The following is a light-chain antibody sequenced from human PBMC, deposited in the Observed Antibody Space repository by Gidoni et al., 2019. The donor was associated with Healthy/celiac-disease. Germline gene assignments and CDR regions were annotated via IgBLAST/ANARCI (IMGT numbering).Light chain of an antibody. CDR2: GAS. J-gene: IGKJ3*01. CDR3: QQYGSSPRFT. CDR1: QSVSSSY. V-gene: IGKV3-20*01. Sequence: EIVLTQSPGTLSLSPGERATLSCRASQSVSSSYLDGYQQKPGQAPRLLIYGASSRATGIPDRFSGSGSGTDFTLTISRLEPEDFAVYYCQQYGSSPRFTFGPGTKVDIK.